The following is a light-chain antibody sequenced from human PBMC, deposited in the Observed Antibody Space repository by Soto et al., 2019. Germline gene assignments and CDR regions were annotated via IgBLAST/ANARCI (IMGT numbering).Light chain of an antibody. Sequence: QLVLTQSPSASASLGASVKLTCTLSSGHSSYAIAWHQQQPEKGPRYLMKLNSDGSHSKGDGIPDRFSGSSSGAERYLTISRLQSEDEADYSCQTWGTGIQVFGTGTKVTVL. V-gene: IGLV4-69*01. J-gene: IGLJ1*01. CDR2: LNSDGSH. CDR1: SGHSSYA. CDR3: QTWGTGIQV.